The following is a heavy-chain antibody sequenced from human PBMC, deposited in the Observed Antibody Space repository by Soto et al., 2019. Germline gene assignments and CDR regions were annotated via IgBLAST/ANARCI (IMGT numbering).Heavy chain of an antibody. Sequence: QVQLVQSGAEVKKPGSSVKVSCKASGGTFSSYAISWVQQAPGQGLEWMGGIIPIFGTANYAQKFQGRVTITADESTSTAYMELSSLRSEDTAVYYCARGVVPASIDYYYYGMDVWGQGTTVTVSS. CDR1: GGTFSSYA. V-gene: IGHV1-69*01. CDR2: IIPIFGTA. J-gene: IGHJ6*02. D-gene: IGHD2-2*01. CDR3: ARGVVPASIDYYYYGMDV.